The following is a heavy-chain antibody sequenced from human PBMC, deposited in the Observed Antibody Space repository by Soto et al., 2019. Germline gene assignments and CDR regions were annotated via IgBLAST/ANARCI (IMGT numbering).Heavy chain of an antibody. CDR2: VKSKSDGGAT. Sequence: EVQLVESGGGLVKPGGSLRLSCAASEFASRNAWVSWVRQAPGKGLEWVGRVKSKSDGGATDYAAPVKGRFTISRDDSNPTLYLQMNRLKTEDTAVYYFTAHFDWLHHFGSWGQGTLVTVSS. D-gene: IGHD3-9*01. CDR3: TAHFDWLHHFGS. CDR1: EFASRNAW. J-gene: IGHJ4*02. V-gene: IGHV3-15*01.